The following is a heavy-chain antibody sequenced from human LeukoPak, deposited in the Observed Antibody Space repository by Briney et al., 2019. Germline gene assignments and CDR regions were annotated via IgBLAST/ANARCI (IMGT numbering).Heavy chain of an antibody. CDR3: ARDRWSSTSYNDY. CDR2: IWYDGNNK. D-gene: IGHD2-2*01. Sequence: GGSLRLSCAASGFTFSSYAMNWVRQAPGKGLEWVAVIWYDGNNKYYGDSVKGRFTISRDNSKNTLYLQMNSLRAEDTAVYYCARDRWSSTSYNDYWGQGTLVTVSS. CDR1: GFTFSSYA. J-gene: IGHJ4*02. V-gene: IGHV3-33*08.